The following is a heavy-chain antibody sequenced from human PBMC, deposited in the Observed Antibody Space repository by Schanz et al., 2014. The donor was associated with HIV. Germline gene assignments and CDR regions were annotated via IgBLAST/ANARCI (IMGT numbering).Heavy chain of an antibody. V-gene: IGHV3-33*01. CDR3: ARDQGTTWTSGGNWFDP. J-gene: IGHJ5*02. CDR2: IGYDGNNK. D-gene: IGHD1-1*01. CDR1: RFSFSIFG. Sequence: QVQLVESGGGVVQPGTSLRLSCAASRFSFSIFGMHWVRQAPGKGLEWVAIIGYDGNNKYYADSVKGRFTVSRDNSKNTNTLYLQMNSLRAEDTAVYYCARDQGTTWTSGGNWFDPWGQGTLVTVSS.